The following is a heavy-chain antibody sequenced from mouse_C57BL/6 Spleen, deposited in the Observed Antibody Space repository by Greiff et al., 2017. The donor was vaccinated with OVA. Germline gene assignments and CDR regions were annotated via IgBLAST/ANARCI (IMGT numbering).Heavy chain of an antibody. CDR3: ARHVDYYGSSSHWYFDV. Sequence: VQLQQSGAELVKPGASVKLSCKASGYTFTEYTIHWVKQRSGQGLEWIGWFYPGSGSITYNEQFQDKATLTADKSSSTVYIEISRLTAEDSAVYFGARHVDYYGSSSHWYFDVWGTGTTVTVSS. D-gene: IGHD1-1*01. J-gene: IGHJ1*03. CDR1: GYTFTEYT. V-gene: IGHV1-62-2*01. CDR2: FYPGSGSI.